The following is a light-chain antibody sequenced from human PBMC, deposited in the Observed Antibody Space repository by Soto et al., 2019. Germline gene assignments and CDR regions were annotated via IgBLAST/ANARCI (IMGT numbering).Light chain of an antibody. V-gene: IGLV4-69*01. CDR3: QTWGADSVI. Sequence: QPVLTQSPSASASLGASVKLTCTLSIGHSSYAIAWHQQQPEKGPRFLMKLNSDGSHSKGDGISDRFSGSSSGAERYLTISSLQSEDEADYYCQTWGADSVIFGGGTKLTVL. CDR2: LNSDGSH. CDR1: IGHSSYA. J-gene: IGLJ2*01.